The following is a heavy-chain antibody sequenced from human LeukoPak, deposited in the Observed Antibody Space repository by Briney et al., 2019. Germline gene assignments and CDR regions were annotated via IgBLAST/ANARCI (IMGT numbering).Heavy chain of an antibody. CDR2: TYHRSKWYN. CDR1: GDSVSINSAA. J-gene: IGHJ4*02. V-gene: IGHV6-1*01. CDR3: ARDGYGYHTLDY. Sequence: SRTLSLTSALSGDSVSINSAAWNWLRQSPSRGLEWLGRTYHRSKWYNDYAVSLKSRITVTPDTSKNQFSLQLNSVTPEDTAVYYCARDGYGYHTLDYWGQGTLVTVSS. D-gene: IGHD5-24*01.